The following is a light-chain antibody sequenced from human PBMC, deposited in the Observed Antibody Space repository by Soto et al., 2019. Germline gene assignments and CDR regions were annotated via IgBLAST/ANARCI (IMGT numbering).Light chain of an antibody. CDR1: SSDVGGYNS. CDR2: EVS. V-gene: IGLV2-8*01. Sequence: QSVLTQPPSSSGSPGQSVTISCTGTSSDVGGYNSVSWYQHHPGKAPKLMVYEVSKLPSGFPDRFSGSKSGNTASLTVSGLQAEDEADYSCTSYADSNDNYVFGTGTKLTVL. CDR3: TSYADSNDNYV. J-gene: IGLJ1*01.